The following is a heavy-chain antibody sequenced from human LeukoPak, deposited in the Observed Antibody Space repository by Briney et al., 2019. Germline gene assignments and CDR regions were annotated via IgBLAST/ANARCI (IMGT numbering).Heavy chain of an antibody. J-gene: IGHJ4*02. CDR2: IYYSGST. D-gene: IGHD4-23*01. Sequence: PSETLSLTCTVSGGSISSYYWSWIRQPPGKGLEWIGYIYYSGSTNYNPSLKSRVTISVDTSKNQFSLKLSSVTAADTAVYYCASLDYGGNWGQGVHYWGQGTLVTVSS. CDR3: ASLDYGGNWGQGVHY. CDR1: GGSISSYY. V-gene: IGHV4-59*08.